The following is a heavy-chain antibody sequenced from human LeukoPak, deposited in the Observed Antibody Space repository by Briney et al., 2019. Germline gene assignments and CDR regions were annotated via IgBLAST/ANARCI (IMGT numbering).Heavy chain of an antibody. Sequence: SQTLSLTCTVSGGSISSGRNYWTWIRQPAGKGLEWIGHIHYSGSTYYNPSLKSRVTISTDTSKNQFSLTLYSVTAADTAVYFCARAVYGGNSRRYYYMDVWGKGTTVTISS. CDR1: GGSISSGRNY. CDR3: ARAVYGGNSRRYYYMDV. CDR2: IHYSGST. V-gene: IGHV4-61*09. J-gene: IGHJ6*03. D-gene: IGHD4-23*01.